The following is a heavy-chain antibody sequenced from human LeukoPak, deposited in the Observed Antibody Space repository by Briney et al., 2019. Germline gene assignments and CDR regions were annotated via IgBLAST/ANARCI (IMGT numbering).Heavy chain of an antibody. J-gene: IGHJ6*03. V-gene: IGHV3-66*01. CDR1: GFTVSSNY. CDR3: ARAVRGVLLKNYYYMDV. CDR2: IDSGDRT. Sequence: PGGSLRLSCAASGFTVSSNYMNWVRQAPGKGLEWVSVIDSGDRTYYADSVKGRFTISRDNSKNTLYLQMNSLRAEDTAVYYCARAVRGVLLKNYYYMDVWGKGTTVTVSS. D-gene: IGHD3-10*01.